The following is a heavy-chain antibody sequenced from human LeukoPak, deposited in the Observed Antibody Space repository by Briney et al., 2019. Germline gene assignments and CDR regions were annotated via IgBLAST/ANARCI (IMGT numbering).Heavy chain of an antibody. CDR3: TRDGGSFCDFDY. D-gene: IGHD1-26*01. CDR1: GFSFRDYA. CDR2: INRDGRIT. Sequence: GGSLGLSCVASGFSFRDYAIHWVRQAPGKGLEYVSVINRDGRITYYADSVKGRFTMSRDNPKNTVYLQMGSLRSEDMAVYYCTRDGGSFCDFDYWGQGALVTVSS. V-gene: IGHV3-64*02. J-gene: IGHJ4*02.